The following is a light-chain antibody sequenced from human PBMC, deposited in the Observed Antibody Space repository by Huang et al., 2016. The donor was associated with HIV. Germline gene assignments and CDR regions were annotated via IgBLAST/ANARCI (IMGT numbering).Light chain of an antibody. V-gene: IGKV1-NL1*01. CDR1: QGIGNS. Sequence: DIQMTQSPSSLSASVGDRVTITCRASQGIGNSLAWYQQKPEKAPRLLLYATSTLESGVPSRFSGRGSGTHYPLSINTLQPEDIASYYCQRYHSLPWTFGQGTKVEIK. J-gene: IGKJ1*01. CDR2: ATS. CDR3: QRYHSLPWT.